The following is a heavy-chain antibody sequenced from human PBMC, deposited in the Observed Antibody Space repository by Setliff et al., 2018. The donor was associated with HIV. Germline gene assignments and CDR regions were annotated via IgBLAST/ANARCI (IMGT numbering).Heavy chain of an antibody. CDR1: GYTFTNYW. CDR3: ATPISITSGSAFDY. V-gene: IGHV5-51*01. J-gene: IGHJ4*02. D-gene: IGHD2-2*01. CDR2: IYPGDSNT. Sequence: HGESLKISCKGSGYTFTNYWIAWVRQMPGKGLEWRGIIYPGDSNTKYSPSFQGQVTLSVDKSISTAYLQWSSLKASDIAMYYCATPISITSGSAFDYWGQGTLVTVSS.